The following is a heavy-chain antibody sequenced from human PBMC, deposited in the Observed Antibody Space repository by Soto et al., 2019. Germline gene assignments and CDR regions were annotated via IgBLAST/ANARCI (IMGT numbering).Heavy chain of an antibody. Sequence: QVQLVESGGGVVQPGRSLRLSCAASGFTFSSYAMHWVRQAPGKGLEWVAVISYDGSNKYYADSVKGRFTISRDNSKNTLYLQMNSLRAEDTAVYYCARDSVVWGRNGYFDYWGQGTLVTVSS. J-gene: IGHJ4*02. V-gene: IGHV3-30-3*01. D-gene: IGHD3-16*01. CDR1: GFTFSSYA. CDR2: ISYDGSNK. CDR3: ARDSVVWGRNGYFDY.